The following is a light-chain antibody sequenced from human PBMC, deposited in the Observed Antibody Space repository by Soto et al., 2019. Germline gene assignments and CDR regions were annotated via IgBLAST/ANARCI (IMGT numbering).Light chain of an antibody. V-gene: IGKV3-15*01. CDR3: QQYNNWPPIT. Sequence: EFVLTQSPGTLSLSPGERATLSCRASQSLSSSYLAWYQQKPGQAPRLLIYGASTRATGIPARFSGSGSGTEFTLTISSLQSEDFAVYYCQQYNNWPPITFGQGTRLEIK. J-gene: IGKJ5*01. CDR2: GAS. CDR1: QSLSSSY.